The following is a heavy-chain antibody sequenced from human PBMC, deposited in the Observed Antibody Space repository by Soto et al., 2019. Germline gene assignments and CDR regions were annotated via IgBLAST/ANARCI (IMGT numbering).Heavy chain of an antibody. Sequence: SETLSLTCAVYGGYFIGYYLSWIRQHPGKGLEWIGEINHSGSTNYNPSLKSRVTISVDTSENQFSLKLSSVTAADTAVYYCARGFLGCSGGSCWSYYYYYMDVWGKGTTVTVSS. V-gene: IGHV4-34*01. CDR2: INHSGST. CDR1: GGYFIGYY. D-gene: IGHD2-15*01. J-gene: IGHJ6*03. CDR3: ARGFLGCSGGSCWSYYYYYMDV.